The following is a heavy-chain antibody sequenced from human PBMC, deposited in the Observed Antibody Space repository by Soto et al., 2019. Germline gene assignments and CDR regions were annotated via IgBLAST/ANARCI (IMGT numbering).Heavy chain of an antibody. Sequence: SETLSLTCAVCGGSFSGYYWSWIRQPPGKGLEWIGEINHSGSTNYNPSLKSRVTISVDTSKNQFSLKLSSVTAADTAVYYCARVHLGYCSGGSSSLPYWGQGTLVTVS. V-gene: IGHV4-34*01. D-gene: IGHD2-15*01. CDR2: INHSGST. J-gene: IGHJ1*01. CDR1: GGSFSGYY. CDR3: ARVHLGYCSGGSSSLPY.